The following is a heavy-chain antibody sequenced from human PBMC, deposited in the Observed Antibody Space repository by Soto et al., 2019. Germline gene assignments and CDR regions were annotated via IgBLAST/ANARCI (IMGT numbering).Heavy chain of an antibody. J-gene: IGHJ3*02. CDR1: GFTFSSYA. CDR2: ISGSGGST. D-gene: IGHD2-15*01. Sequence: EVQLLESGGGLAQPGGSLRLSCAASGFTFSSYAMSWVRQAPGKGLEWVSAISGSGGSTYYADSVKGRFTISRDNSKNTLYLQMNSLRAEDTAVYYCATGRITGYCSGGSCPDAFDIWGQGTMVTVSS. V-gene: IGHV3-23*01. CDR3: ATGRITGYCSGGSCPDAFDI.